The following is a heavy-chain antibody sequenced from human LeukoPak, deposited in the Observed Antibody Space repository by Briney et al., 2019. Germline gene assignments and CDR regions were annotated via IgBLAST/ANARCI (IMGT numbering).Heavy chain of an antibody. D-gene: IGHD2-2*01. J-gene: IGHJ5*02. CDR1: GGSFSGYY. CDR3: ARDRVPAGTTREHNWSDP. Sequence: KSSETLSLTCAVYGGSFSGYYWSWIRQPPGKGLEWIGEINHSGSTNYNPSLKSRVTISVDTSKNQFSLKLSSVTAADTAVYYCARDRVPAGTTREHNWSDPWGQGTLVTVSS. V-gene: IGHV4-34*01. CDR2: INHSGST.